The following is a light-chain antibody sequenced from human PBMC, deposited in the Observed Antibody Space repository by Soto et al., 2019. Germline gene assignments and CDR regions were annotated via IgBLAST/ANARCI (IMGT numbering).Light chain of an antibody. V-gene: IGLV1-40*01. Sequence: QSVLTQPPSVSGAPGQRVTISCTGSSSNIGAGYDVHWYQQLPGTAPNLLIYGNSNRPSGVPERFSGSKSGTSASLAITGLQADDDADYYCQSYDSSLSGWVFGGGTKLTVL. CDR3: QSYDSSLSGWV. CDR1: SSNIGAGYD. CDR2: GNS. J-gene: IGLJ3*02.